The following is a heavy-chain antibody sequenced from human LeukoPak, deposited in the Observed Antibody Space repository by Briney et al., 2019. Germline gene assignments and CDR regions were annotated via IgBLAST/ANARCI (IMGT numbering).Heavy chain of an antibody. Sequence: SETLTLTCTVSGYSISSGYYWGWVRQPPGKGLEWIGSIYHSGSTYYNPSLKSRVTISVDTSKNQFSLKLSSVTAADTAVYYCARPHRRYYDSSGYFDYWGQGTLVTVSS. CDR3: ARPHRRYYDSSGYFDY. CDR1: GYSISSGYY. D-gene: IGHD3-22*01. CDR2: IYHSGST. J-gene: IGHJ4*02. V-gene: IGHV4-38-2*02.